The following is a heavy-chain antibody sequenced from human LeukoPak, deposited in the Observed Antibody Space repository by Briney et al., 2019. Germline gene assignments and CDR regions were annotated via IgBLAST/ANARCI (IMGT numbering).Heavy chain of an antibody. Sequence: SETLSLTCTVSGGSISSGGYYWSWIRQHPGKGLEWIGYIYYSGSTYYNPSLKSRVTISVDTSKNQFSLKLSSVTAADTAVYYCARSAGLVSPVNYWGQGTLVTVSS. D-gene: IGHD3/OR15-3a*01. CDR3: ARSAGLVSPVNY. J-gene: IGHJ4*02. CDR1: GGSISSGGYY. V-gene: IGHV4-31*03. CDR2: IYYSGST.